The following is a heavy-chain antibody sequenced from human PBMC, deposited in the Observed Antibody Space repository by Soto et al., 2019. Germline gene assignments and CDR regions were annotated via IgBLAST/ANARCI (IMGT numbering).Heavy chain of an antibody. CDR2: IDGSGGIT. D-gene: IGHD3-10*01. CDR1: GFTFGTTD. J-gene: IGHJ5*02. Sequence: PXESLRLSFAASGFTFGTTDMSWVRQAPGEGLEWVSTIDGSGGITYYADSVKGRFTISRDNSRNTVYLQMNSLRGDDTALYYCVKNSGWFNTWGQGALVTVSS. V-gene: IGHV3-23*01. CDR3: VKNSGWFNT.